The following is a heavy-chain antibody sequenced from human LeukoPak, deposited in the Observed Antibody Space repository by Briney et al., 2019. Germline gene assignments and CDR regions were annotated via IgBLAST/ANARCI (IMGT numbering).Heavy chain of an antibody. D-gene: IGHD3-22*01. J-gene: IGHJ3*02. CDR1: GGSISSYY. Sequence: PSETLSLTCTVSGGSISSYYWSWIRQPAGEGLEWIGHIYSTGSTNYNPSLKSRVTLSVDRSKNQFSLKLSSVTAADTAVFYCASLTTADAFDIWGQGTMVTVSS. CDR3: ASLTTADAFDI. CDR2: IYSTGST. V-gene: IGHV4-4*07.